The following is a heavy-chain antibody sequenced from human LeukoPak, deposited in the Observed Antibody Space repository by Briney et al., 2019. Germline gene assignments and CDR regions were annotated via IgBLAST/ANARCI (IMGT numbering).Heavy chain of an antibody. J-gene: IGHJ5*02. CDR1: GYTFTGYY. CDR3: ARDGDILTGYDLGNWFDP. V-gene: IGHV1-2*02. D-gene: IGHD3-9*01. CDR2: INPNSGGT. Sequence: GASVKVSCKASGYTFTGYYMHWVRQAPGQGLEWMGWINPNSGGTNYAQKFQGRVTMTRDTSISTAYMELSRLRSDDTAVYYCARDGDILTGYDLGNWFDPWGQGTLVTVSS.